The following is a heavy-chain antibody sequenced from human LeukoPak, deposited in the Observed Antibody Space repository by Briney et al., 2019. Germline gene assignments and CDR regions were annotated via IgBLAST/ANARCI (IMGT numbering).Heavy chain of an antibody. CDR1: ELTVSRNY. D-gene: IGHD5-24*01. CDR3: ARVEMATSSLDL. CDR2: IYTGGRT. Sequence: GGSLRLSCTDSELTVSRNYMAWVRQAPGKGLECVSVIYTGGRTFYADSVRGRLTISRDISKNTVSLQMNSLKAEDTAVYFRARVEMATSSLDLWGQGTLVIVSS. J-gene: IGHJ5*02. V-gene: IGHV3-53*01.